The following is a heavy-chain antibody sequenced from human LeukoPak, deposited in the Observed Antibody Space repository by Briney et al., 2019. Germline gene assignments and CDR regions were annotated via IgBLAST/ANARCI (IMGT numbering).Heavy chain of an antibody. V-gene: IGHV4-59*01. CDR2: SYNSGST. CDR3: ASVGSGSFDS. J-gene: IGHJ4*02. Sequence: SETLSLTCTVSGGSLNTYYWSWIRQPPGKGLEWIGYSYNSGSTYCNPSLKTRVTISVDTSKNQFSLKLTSVTAADTAVYYCASVGSGSFDSWGQGTLVTVSS. D-gene: IGHD6-19*01. CDR1: GGSLNTYY.